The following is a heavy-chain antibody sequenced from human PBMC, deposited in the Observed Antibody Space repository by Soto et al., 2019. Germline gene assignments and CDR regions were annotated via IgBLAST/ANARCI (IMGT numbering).Heavy chain of an antibody. CDR1: GFTFSTYS. D-gene: IGHD2-2*01. CDR2: INSTGTIK. CDR3: ARMSSSISPGC. V-gene: IGHV3-48*01. J-gene: IGHJ4*02. Sequence: GGSLRLSCAASGFTFSTYSMNWVRQAPGKGLQWVAYINSTGTIKYYAGSVKGRFTISRDNAKNSLYLQMNSLRAEDTAVYYCARMSSSISPGCWGQGTLVTVSS.